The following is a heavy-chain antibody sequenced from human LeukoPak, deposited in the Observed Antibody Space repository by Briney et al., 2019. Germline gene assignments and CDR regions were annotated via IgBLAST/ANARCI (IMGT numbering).Heavy chain of an antibody. CDR1: GGSINSYY. J-gene: IGHJ4*02. V-gene: IGHV4-59*01. Sequence: SETLSLTCTVSGGSINSYYWSWIRQPPGKGLEWIGYINNRGTTNYNPSLKSRVTISLDTSRNQFSLKLSSVTAADTAVYYCARVAGDYSSSFLDYWGQGTLVTVSS. CDR2: INNRGTT. CDR3: ARVAGDYSSSFLDY. D-gene: IGHD6-13*01.